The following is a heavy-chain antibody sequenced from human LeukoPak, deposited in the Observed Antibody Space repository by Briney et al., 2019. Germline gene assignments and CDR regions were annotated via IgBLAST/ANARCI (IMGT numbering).Heavy chain of an antibody. Sequence: ASVKVSCKASGYTFTSYYMHWVRQAPGQGLEWMGIINPSGGSTSYAQKFQGRVTMTRDTSTSTVYMELSSLRVEDTAVYYCARDSPIDYGVPGEASSDYWGQGTLVTVSS. CDR3: ARDSPIDYGVPGEASSDY. J-gene: IGHJ4*02. CDR1: GYTFTSYY. D-gene: IGHD4-17*01. CDR2: INPSGGST. V-gene: IGHV1-46*01.